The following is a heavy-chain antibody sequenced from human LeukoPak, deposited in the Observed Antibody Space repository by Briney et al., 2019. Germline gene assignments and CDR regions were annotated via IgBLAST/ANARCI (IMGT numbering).Heavy chain of an antibody. CDR2: ISSNGGST. V-gene: IGHV3-64*01. CDR1: GFTFSSYA. J-gene: IGHJ4*02. Sequence: GGSLRLSCAASGFTFSSYAMHWVRQAPGKGLEYVSAISSNGGSTYYASSVKGRFTFSRDNSKTTLYLQMNSLRAEDTAVYYCAKGMGIQLGRLFDYWGQGTLVTVSS. D-gene: IGHD5-18*01. CDR3: AKGMGIQLGRLFDY.